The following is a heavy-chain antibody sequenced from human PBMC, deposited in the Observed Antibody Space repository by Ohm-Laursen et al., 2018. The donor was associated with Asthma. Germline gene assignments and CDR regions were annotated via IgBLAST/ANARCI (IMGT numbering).Heavy chain of an antibody. J-gene: IGHJ4*02. V-gene: IGHV4-31*03. D-gene: IGHD2-15*01. CDR1: GGAINRGGYY. Sequence: SQTLSLTCTVSGGAINRGGYYWSWIRQHPGKGLEWIGYIYYSGSTYYNPSLKSRVTISVDTSKNQFSLKLSSVTAADTAVYYCARVNIDCSGGYCYVIFGYWGQGTLVTVSS. CDR2: IYYSGST. CDR3: ARVNIDCSGGYCYVIFGY.